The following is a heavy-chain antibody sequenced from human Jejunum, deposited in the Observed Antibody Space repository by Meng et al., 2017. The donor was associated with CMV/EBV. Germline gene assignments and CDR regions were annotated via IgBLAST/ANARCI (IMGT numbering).Heavy chain of an antibody. V-gene: IGHV3-23*01. J-gene: IGHJ4*02. CDR3: ANSGLRA. CDR1: TFTLNNYG. Sequence: ACAPSTFTLNNYGMNWVRQAPGKGLEWVSSISSSDGRTYYADSVRGHFTISRDNSKNTLFLQMNSLRVEDTAVYYCANSGLRAWGQGTLVTVSS. D-gene: IGHD4-17*01. CDR2: ISSSDGRT.